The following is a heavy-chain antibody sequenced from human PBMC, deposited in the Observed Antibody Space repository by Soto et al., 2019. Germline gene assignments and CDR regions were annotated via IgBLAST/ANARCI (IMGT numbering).Heavy chain of an antibody. Sequence: EVQLVESGGGLVQPGGSLKISCAASGFALSDSAVHWVRQAPGNGLEWVGRIKSRAENFATAFAASVSGRFTIFSDDSTNTASLQMTGLKTEDTAVYFCTRLARSEVVWFDPWGQGTLVTVSS. D-gene: IGHD5-12*01. CDR1: GFALSDSA. CDR2: IKSRAENFAT. V-gene: IGHV3-73*02. CDR3: TRLARSEVVWFDP. J-gene: IGHJ5*02.